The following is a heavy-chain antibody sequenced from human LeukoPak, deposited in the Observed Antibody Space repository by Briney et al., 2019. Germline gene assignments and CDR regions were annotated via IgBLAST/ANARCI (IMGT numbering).Heavy chain of an antibody. CDR2: INHSGST. J-gene: IGHJ4*02. CDR3: ASLVYDY. D-gene: IGHD1-14*01. V-gene: IGHV4-34*01. CDR1: GGSFSGYY. Sequence: SETLSLTCAVYGGSFSGYYWSWIRQPPGKGLEWTGEINHSGSTNYNPSLKSRVTISVDTSKNQFSLKLSSVTAADTAVYYCASLVYDYWGQGTLVTVSS.